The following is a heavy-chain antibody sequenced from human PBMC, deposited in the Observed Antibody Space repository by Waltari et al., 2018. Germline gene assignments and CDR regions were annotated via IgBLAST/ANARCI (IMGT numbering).Heavy chain of an antibody. V-gene: IGHV4-39*01. J-gene: IGHJ4*02. Sequence: QLQLQESGPALVQPSETLSLTCTVSGGAISSSRCDWGGIRWPPGKGLEWIGSIYYGGSTYYNPSLKSRVTISVDTSKNQFSLKLSSVTAADTAVYYCARQGQELPKTYFDYWGQGTLVTVSS. CDR1: GGAISSSRCD. CDR3: ARQGQELPKTYFDY. CDR2: IYYGGST. D-gene: IGHD4-4*01.